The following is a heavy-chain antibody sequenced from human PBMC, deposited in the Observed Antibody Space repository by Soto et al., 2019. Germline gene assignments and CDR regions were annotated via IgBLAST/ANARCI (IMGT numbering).Heavy chain of an antibody. V-gene: IGHV4-4*07. D-gene: IGHD3-3*01. Sequence: QVQLQQSGPGLVKTSETLSLTCTVSGGSISSYYWNWIRHPAGKGLEWIGRIYTSGKMDYNPSLXXXXXXSVDRSKKQFSLRLSSVTAADTAVYYCEGWSSYYTIDVWGQGTTVTVSS. CDR1: GGSISSYY. CDR3: EGWSSYYTIDV. CDR2: IYTSGKM. J-gene: IGHJ6*02.